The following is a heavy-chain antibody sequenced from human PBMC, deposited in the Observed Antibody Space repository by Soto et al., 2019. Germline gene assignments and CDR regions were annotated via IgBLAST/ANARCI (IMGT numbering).Heavy chain of an antibody. CDR1: GFSFRSYW. CDR3: ARVVTHYNGSYRNIDY. Sequence: GGSLRLSCAASGFSFRSYWMHWVRQAPGKGLVWVSRINSDGSSSTYADSVKGRFTISRDNAKNTLYLQMNSLRAEDTAVYYCARVVTHYNGSYRNIDYWGQGT. V-gene: IGHV3-74*01. J-gene: IGHJ4*02. D-gene: IGHD1-26*01. CDR2: INSDGSSS.